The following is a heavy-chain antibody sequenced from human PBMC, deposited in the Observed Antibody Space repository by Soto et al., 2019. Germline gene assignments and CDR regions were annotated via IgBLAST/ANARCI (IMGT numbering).Heavy chain of an antibody. J-gene: IGHJ6*02. Sequence: LRLSCAASEFTFISYWMSWVRQSPGKGLEWVANIKQDGSEKYYVDSVKGRFTISRDNAKNSLYLQMNSLRAEDTAVYYCARSSGGSNYYYYGMDVWGQGTTVTVSS. CDR1: EFTFISYW. CDR2: IKQDGSEK. V-gene: IGHV3-7*03. CDR3: ARSSGGSNYYYYGMDV. D-gene: IGHD1-26*01.